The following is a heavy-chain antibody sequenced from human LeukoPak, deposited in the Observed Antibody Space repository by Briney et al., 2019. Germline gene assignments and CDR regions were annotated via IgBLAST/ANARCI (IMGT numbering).Heavy chain of an antibody. Sequence: GESLKISCKGSGYSFTSYWIVWVRQMPGKSLEWMGIIYPGDSDTRYSLSFQGQVTISADKSISTAYLQWSSLKASDTALFFRAEDGIRYFDWFEGRFGAFDIWGQGTMVTVSS. CDR1: GYSFTSYW. CDR2: IYPGDSDT. CDR3: AEDGIRYFDWFEGRFGAFDI. J-gene: IGHJ3*02. D-gene: IGHD3-9*01. V-gene: IGHV5-51*01.